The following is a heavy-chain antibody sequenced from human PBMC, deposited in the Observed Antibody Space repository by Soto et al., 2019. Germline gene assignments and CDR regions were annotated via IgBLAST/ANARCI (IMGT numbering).Heavy chain of an antibody. CDR3: ARMGDFWSGPGELDP. Sequence: PSETLSLTCTVSGGSISSSNYYWAWIRQSPGKGLEWIGSVYYNGFTYYNPSLKSRVTISVDTSKNQFSLKLTSVTAADTAVYYCARMGDFWSGPGELDPWGQGNLVTVSS. CDR1: GGSISSSNYY. D-gene: IGHD3-3*01. J-gene: IGHJ5*02. CDR2: VYYNGFT. V-gene: IGHV4-39*01.